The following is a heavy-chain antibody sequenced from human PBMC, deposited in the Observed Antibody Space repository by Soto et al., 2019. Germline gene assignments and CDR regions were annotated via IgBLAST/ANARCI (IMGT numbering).Heavy chain of an antibody. CDR2: MYNTGST. D-gene: IGHD2-21*02. CDR3: ARDLWGYCGTDCYPLDV. J-gene: IGHJ6*02. Sequence: ETLSLTCTVSGGSISRYYWSWIRQPPGKGLEWIGYMYNTGSTNYNPSFKSRVTISVDTSKNQFSLKLNSVTAADTAVYYCARDLWGYCGTDCYPLDVWGQGTTVTVSS. V-gene: IGHV4-59*01. CDR1: GGSISRYY.